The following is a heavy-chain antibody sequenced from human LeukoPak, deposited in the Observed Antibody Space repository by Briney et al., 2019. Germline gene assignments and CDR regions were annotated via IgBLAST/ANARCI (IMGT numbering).Heavy chain of an antibody. CDR2: ISPYNDET. D-gene: IGHD6-13*01. J-gene: IGHJ4*02. Sequence: GSVKVSCKASGYTFRSHGIYWVRQAPGQGLEWMGWISPYNDETNYARMFRDRVIMTTETSTTTAYMELRGLTSDDTAVYFCAREADTNSWYRPAFRLLDVWGQGTLFTVSS. V-gene: IGHV1-18*01. CDR1: GYTFRSHG. CDR3: AREADTNSWYRPAFRLLDV.